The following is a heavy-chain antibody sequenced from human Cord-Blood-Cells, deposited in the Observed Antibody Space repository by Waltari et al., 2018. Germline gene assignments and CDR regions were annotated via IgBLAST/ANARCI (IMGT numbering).Heavy chain of an antibody. CDR2: ISRILGIA. D-gene: IGHD3-16*01. J-gene: IGHJ4*02. CDR3: ASTGDLGADY. Sequence: QVQLVQSGAEVKKPGSSVKVSCKASGGTFRSYAINWVRQAPGQGLEWRERISRILGIADYAQKFQGRVRITADKSTSTAYMELSSLRSEDTAVYYCASTGDLGADYWGQGTLVTVSS. CDR1: GGTFRSYA. V-gene: IGHV1-69*09.